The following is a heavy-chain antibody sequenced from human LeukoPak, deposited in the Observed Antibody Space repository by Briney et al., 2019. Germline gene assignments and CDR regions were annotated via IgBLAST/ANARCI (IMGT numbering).Heavy chain of an antibody. Sequence: SETLSLTCTVSGGSISSYYWSWIRQPPGKGLEWIGYIYYSGRTNYNPSLKSRVTISVDTSKNQFSLKLSSVTAADTAVYYCAREDYYYMDVWGKGTTVTVSS. CDR2: IYYSGRT. J-gene: IGHJ6*03. CDR3: AREDYYYMDV. CDR1: GGSISSYY. V-gene: IGHV4-59*01.